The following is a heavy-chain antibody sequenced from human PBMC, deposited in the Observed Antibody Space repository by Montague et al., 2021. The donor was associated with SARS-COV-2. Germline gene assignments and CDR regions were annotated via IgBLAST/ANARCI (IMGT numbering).Heavy chain of an antibody. CDR2: LIHHGST. CDR3: ASLTLGYCSSTSCYSDWFDL. D-gene: IGHD2-2*02. J-gene: IGHJ5*02. Sequence: SETLSLTCGVYGESFAGKYWSWFRHHPRKGLVCFVELIHHGSTNNYTPPKSRLTTISDKPKNQYCVKQSTLTAADTTVYYCASLTLGYCSSTSCYSDWFDLWGQGTLVTVSS. V-gene: IGHV4-34*12. CDR1: GESFAGKY.